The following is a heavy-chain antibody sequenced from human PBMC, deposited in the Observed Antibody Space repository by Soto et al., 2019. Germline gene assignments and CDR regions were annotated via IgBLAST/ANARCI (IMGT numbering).Heavy chain of an antibody. CDR1: GYTFTSYY. D-gene: IGHD3-22*01. CDR3: ARGIYDYFDSSGLSSSYLPH. Sequence: QVQLVQSGAEVKKPGASVKVSCKASGYTFTSYYVHWVRQAPRQGLEWMGIISPSAGSSSHAQKLQDRVTMPRDTSTSTAYMGLSSLRSEDTAICYCARGIYDYFDSSGLSSSYLPHWGQGTRVTVSS. J-gene: IGHJ1*01. V-gene: IGHV1-46*01. CDR2: ISPSAGSS.